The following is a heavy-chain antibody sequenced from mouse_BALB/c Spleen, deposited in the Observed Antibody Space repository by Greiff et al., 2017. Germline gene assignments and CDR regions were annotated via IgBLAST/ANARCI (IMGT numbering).Heavy chain of an antibody. CDR2: IDPSDSYT. Sequence: QVQLQQPGAELVKPGASVKLSCNASGYTFTSYWMHWVKQRPGQGLEWIGEIDPSDSYTNYNQKFKGKATLTVDKSSSTAYMQLSSLTSEDSAVYYCARPVVVPDAMDYWGQGTSVTVSS. CDR3: ARPVVVPDAMDY. D-gene: IGHD1-1*01. J-gene: IGHJ4*01. CDR1: GYTFTSYW. V-gene: IGHV1-69*02.